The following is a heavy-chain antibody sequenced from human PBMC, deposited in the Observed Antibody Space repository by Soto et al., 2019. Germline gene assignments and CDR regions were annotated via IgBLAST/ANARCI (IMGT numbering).Heavy chain of an antibody. CDR1: GGSISSYY. D-gene: IGHD3-3*01. V-gene: IGHV4-59*01. CDR3: ARATQKDYDFWSGYSRWFDP. CDR2: IYYSGST. J-gene: IGHJ5*02. Sequence: PSATLSLTCTVSGGSISSYYWSWIRQPPGKRLEWIGYIYYSGSTNYNPPPKSRVTISVDTSKNQFSLKLSSVTAADTAVYYCARATQKDYDFWSGYSRWFDPWGQGTLVTVSS.